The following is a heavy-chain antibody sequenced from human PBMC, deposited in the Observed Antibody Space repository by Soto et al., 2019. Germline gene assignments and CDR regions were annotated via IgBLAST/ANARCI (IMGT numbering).Heavy chain of an antibody. D-gene: IGHD3-10*01. CDR2: IDPSDSYT. CDR3: ARATMVRGVISDSHYYGMDV. V-gene: IGHV5-10-1*01. Sequence: VESLKISCNGSGDSFTSYWISWVRQMPWKGLEWMGRIDPSDSYTNYSPSFQGHVTISADKSISTAYLQWSSLKASDTAMYYCARATMVRGVISDSHYYGMDVWGQGTTVTVSS. CDR1: GDSFTSYW. J-gene: IGHJ6*01.